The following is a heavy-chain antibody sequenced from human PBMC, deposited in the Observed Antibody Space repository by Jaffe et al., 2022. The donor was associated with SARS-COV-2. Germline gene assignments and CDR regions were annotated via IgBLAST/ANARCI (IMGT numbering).Heavy chain of an antibody. J-gene: IGHJ5*02. Sequence: QLQLQESGPGLVKPSETLSLICTVSGDSISSSGYYWGWIRQPPGKGLDWIGSMYSSGNTYYNPALKSRVTISADTSKNQFSLKLSSMTAADTAVYYCARHRDSWNFDPWGQGALVTVSS. CDR2: MYSSGNT. CDR1: GDSISSSGYY. D-gene: IGHD1-26*01. CDR3: ARHRDSWNFDP. V-gene: IGHV4-39*01.